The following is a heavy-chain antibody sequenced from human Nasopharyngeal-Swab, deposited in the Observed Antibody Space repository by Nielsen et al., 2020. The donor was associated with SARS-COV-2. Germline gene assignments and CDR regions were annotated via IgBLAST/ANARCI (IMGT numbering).Heavy chain of an antibody. Sequence: GGSLRLSCAASGFAFSNYAMSWVRQAPGKGLEWVSTVTSSGSSPYYADSVKGRFTISRDNSKNTLYLQMGSLRAEDTAVYYCALPTWALRSFDLLLHFWGQGTVVTVSS. D-gene: IGHD3-9*01. CDR1: GFAFSNYA. CDR2: VTSSGSSP. V-gene: IGHV3-23*01. CDR3: ALPTWALRSFDLLLHF. J-gene: IGHJ4*02.